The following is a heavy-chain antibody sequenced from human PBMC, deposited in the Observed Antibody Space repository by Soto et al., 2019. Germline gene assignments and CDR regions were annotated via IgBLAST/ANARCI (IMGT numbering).Heavy chain of an antibody. V-gene: IGHV4-59*08. D-gene: IGHD2-2*01. Sequence: SETLSLTCTVSGGSISSYYWSWIRQPPGKGLEWIGYIYYSGSTNYNPSLKSRVTISVDTSKNQFSLKLSSVTAADTAVYYCARGYCSSTSCPPHYYYYMDVWGKGTTVTVSS. CDR2: IYYSGST. J-gene: IGHJ6*03. CDR1: GGSISSYY. CDR3: ARGYCSSTSCPPHYYYYMDV.